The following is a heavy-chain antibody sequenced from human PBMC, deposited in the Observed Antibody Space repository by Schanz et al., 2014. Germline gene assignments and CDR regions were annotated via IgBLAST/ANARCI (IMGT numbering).Heavy chain of an antibody. CDR3: GRAGTGMAGWYFEL. CDR2: ISNNGDST. D-gene: IGHD5-18*01. Sequence: EVQLVESGGDLVQPGGSLRLSCSASGFTFSTFAMHWVRQAPGKGLEYISAISNNGDSTYYADSVKGRFTISRDNSKNTLFLQMSSLRVDDMAVYYCGRAGTGMAGWYFELCGRGTLVTVSS. V-gene: IGHV3-64D*06. CDR1: GFTFSTFA. J-gene: IGHJ2*01.